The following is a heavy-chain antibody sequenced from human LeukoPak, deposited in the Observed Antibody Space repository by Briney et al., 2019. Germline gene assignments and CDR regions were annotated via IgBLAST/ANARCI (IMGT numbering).Heavy chain of an antibody. V-gene: IGHV1-69*05. Sequence: ASVKVSCKASGGTFSSYAISWVRQAPGQGLEWMGGIIPIFGTANYAQKFQGRVTITTDTSTSTAYMELRSLRSDDTGVYYCARHYGSGSYHLFDYWGQGTLVTVSS. CDR3: ARHYGSGSYHLFDY. J-gene: IGHJ4*02. CDR1: GGTFSSYA. D-gene: IGHD3-10*01. CDR2: IIPIFGTA.